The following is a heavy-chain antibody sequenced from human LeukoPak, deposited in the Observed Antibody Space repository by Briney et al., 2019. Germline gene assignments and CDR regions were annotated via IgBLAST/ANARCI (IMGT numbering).Heavy chain of an antibody. CDR3: ARDPLEYYYDSSGQDY. Sequence: GASVKVSCKASGYTFTSYGISWVRQAPGQGLEWMGWISAYNGNTNYAQKLQGRVTMTTDTSTSTAYMELRSLRSDDTAVCYCARDPLEYYYDSSGQDYWGQGTLVTVSS. D-gene: IGHD3-22*01. V-gene: IGHV1-18*01. CDR1: GYTFTSYG. CDR2: ISAYNGNT. J-gene: IGHJ4*02.